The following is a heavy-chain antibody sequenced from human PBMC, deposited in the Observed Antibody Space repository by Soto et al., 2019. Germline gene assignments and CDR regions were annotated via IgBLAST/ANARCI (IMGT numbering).Heavy chain of an antibody. CDR3: ATRSPPFDY. CDR2: ITTDKGKT. CDR1: GYTFTSYG. V-gene: IGHV1-18*01. J-gene: IGHJ4*02. Sequence: QVQLVQSGPEVKKPGASVKVSCKTSGYTFTSYGISWVRQAPGQGLEWMGWITTDKGKTTYAQKFQGRVTMTTDTPTSTAYMELRSLRSDVTAVYYCATRSPPFDYWGQGTLVTVSS.